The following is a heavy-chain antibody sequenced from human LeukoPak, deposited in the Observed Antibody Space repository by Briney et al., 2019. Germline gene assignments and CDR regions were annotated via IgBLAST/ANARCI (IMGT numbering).Heavy chain of an antibody. CDR3: ARDRGYCSGGSCYAQI. D-gene: IGHD2-15*01. Sequence: NPGGSLRLSCAASGFTFSTYSMNWVRQAPGKGLEWVSSISSSSSYIFSADSVKGRFTISRDNAKNSLYLQMNSLRAEDTAVYYCARDRGYCSGGSCYAQIWGQGTMVTVSS. J-gene: IGHJ3*02. CDR2: ISSSSSYI. CDR1: GFTFSTYS. V-gene: IGHV3-21*01.